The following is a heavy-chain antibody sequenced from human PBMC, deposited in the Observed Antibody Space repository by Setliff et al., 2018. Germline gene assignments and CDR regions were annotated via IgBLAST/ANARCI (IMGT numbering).Heavy chain of an antibody. CDR1: GGSISSSY. CDR3: ARAAKYDSSGYYGFWFDP. Sequence: SETMSLTCSVSGGSISSSYWTWIRQPPGKRLEWIGYIYSSGSSNYNPSLKSPVTISVDTSKNQFTLRLSSVTAADTAVYYCARAAKYDSSGYYGFWFDPWGQGNLVTVSS. J-gene: IGHJ5*02. D-gene: IGHD3-22*01. CDR2: IYSSGSS. V-gene: IGHV4-59*01.